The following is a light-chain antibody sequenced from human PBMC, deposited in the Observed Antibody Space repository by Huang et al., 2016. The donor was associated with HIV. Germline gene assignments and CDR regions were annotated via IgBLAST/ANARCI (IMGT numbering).Light chain of an antibody. CDR2: GVS. Sequence: EIMLAQSPANLSISPGEGASVSCRASQSITNNLAWYQQQPGQAPRLLIYGVSARAAGVPARFSGSGSGTEFTLTITSLQSEDFALYFCQQYHDWPLSFGGGT. CDR1: QSITNN. CDR3: QQYHDWPLS. J-gene: IGKJ4*01. V-gene: IGKV3-15*01.